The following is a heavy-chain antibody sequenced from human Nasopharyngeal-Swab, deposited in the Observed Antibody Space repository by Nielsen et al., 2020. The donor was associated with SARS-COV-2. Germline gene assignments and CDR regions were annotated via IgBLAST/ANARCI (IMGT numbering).Heavy chain of an antibody. Sequence: GESLKISCKGSGYSFTSYWISWVRQMPGKGLEWMGRIDPSDSYTNYSPSFQGHVTISADKSISTAYLQWSSLKASDTAIYYCARPHLPAAGKEGWFDPWGQGTLVTVSS. V-gene: IGHV5-10-1*01. CDR1: GYSFTSYW. D-gene: IGHD6-13*01. CDR3: ARPHLPAAGKEGWFDP. J-gene: IGHJ5*02. CDR2: IDPSDSYT.